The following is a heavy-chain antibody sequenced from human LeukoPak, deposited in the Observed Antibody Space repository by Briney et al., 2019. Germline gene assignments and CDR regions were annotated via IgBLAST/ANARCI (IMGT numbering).Heavy chain of an antibody. J-gene: IGHJ4*02. CDR2: IYHSGST. CDR1: GGSISSGGYS. CDR3: AREGGSGNIDY. D-gene: IGHD3-10*01. Sequence: SQTLSLTCAVSGGSISSGGYSWSWIRQPQGKALEWIGYIYHSGSTYYSPSLKSRITISVDRFKNQFSLRLSSVTAADTAVYYCAREGGSGNIDYWGQGTLVTVSS. V-gene: IGHV4-30-2*01.